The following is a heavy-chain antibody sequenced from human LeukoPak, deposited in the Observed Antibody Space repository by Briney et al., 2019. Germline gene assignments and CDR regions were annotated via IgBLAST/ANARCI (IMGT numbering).Heavy chain of an antibody. CDR2: IYYSGST. Sequence: KPSETLSLTCTVSGGSISSSSYYWGWIRQPPGKGLEWIGSIYYSGSTYYNPSLKSRVTISVGTSKNQFSLKLSSVTAADTAVYYCARSEYYDFWSGYYTPPLYWYFDLWGRGTLVTVSS. J-gene: IGHJ2*01. D-gene: IGHD3-3*01. V-gene: IGHV4-39*07. CDR3: ARSEYYDFWSGYYTPPLYWYFDL. CDR1: GGSISSSSYY.